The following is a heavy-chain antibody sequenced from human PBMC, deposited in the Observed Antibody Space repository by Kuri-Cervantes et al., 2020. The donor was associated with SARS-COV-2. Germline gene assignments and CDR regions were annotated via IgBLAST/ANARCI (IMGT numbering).Heavy chain of an antibody. CDR1: GFTFSSYG. CDR3: ARDKYYSSGSQLDY. J-gene: IGHJ4*02. CDR2: IWYDGSNK. D-gene: IGHD3-10*01. Sequence: GESLKISCAASGFTFSSYGMHWVRQAPGKGLEWVAVIWYDGSNKYYADSVKGRFTISRDNAKNSLYLQLNSLRAEDTAVYYCARDKYYSSGSQLDYWGQGTLVTVSS. V-gene: IGHV3-33*01.